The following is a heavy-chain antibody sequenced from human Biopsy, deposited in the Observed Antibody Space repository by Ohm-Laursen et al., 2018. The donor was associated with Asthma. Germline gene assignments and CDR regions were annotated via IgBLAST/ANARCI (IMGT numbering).Heavy chain of an antibody. CDR3: ARAVDYSHYYGIDV. CDR2: ISVYNGNT. J-gene: IGHJ6*02. D-gene: IGHD3-10*01. CDR1: GGSFSNFA. V-gene: IGHV1-18*01. Sequence: ASVKVSCKASGGSFSNFAITWVRQAPGQGLEWMGWISVYNGNTKVAQKLQDRVTMITDTSTSTAYMELRSLRSDDTAVYFCARAVDYSHYYGIDVWGQGTTVTVS.